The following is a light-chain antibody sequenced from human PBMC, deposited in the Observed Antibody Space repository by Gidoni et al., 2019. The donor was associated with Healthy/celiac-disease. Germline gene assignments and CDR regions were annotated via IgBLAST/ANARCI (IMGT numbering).Light chain of an antibody. CDR1: QSISSY. CDR2: AAS. J-gene: IGKJ2*01. Sequence: DIQMTQSPSSLSASVGDRVTITCRASQSISSYLNWYQQKPGKAPKLLIYAASSLQSGVPSRFSGSGSWTDFTLPIRSLQPEDFATYYCQQSYSTPYTFGQGTKLEIK. V-gene: IGKV1-39*01. CDR3: QQSYSTPYT.